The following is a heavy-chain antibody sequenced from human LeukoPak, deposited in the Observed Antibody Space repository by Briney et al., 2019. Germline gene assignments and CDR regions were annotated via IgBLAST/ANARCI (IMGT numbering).Heavy chain of an antibody. CDR1: GGTFSSYA. CDR2: IIPIFGTA. CDR3: ARDSRSGYNYHYFDY. V-gene: IGHV1-69*05. J-gene: IGHJ4*02. Sequence: SVKVSCKASGGTFSSYAISWVRQAPGRGLEWMGRIIPIFGTANYAQKFQGRVTITTDESTSTAYMELSSLRSEDTAVYYCARDSRSGYNYHYFDYWGQGTLVTVSS. D-gene: IGHD5-24*01.